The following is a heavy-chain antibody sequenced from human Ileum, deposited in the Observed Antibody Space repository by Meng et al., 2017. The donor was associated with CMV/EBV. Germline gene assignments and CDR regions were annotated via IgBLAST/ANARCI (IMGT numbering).Heavy chain of an antibody. CDR2: IHSGGCT. D-gene: IGHD6-6*01. Sequence: GGSLRLSCTASGFTVNKNYITWVPQTPGKGLEWVSLIHSGGCTDYADSVKGRFTISRDNSKSTVFLQMDSLTIEDTAMYYCAMRSITSSHLFWGRGTLVTVSS. J-gene: IGHJ4*02. V-gene: IGHV3-66*02. CDR1: GFTVNKNY. CDR3: AMRSITSSHLF.